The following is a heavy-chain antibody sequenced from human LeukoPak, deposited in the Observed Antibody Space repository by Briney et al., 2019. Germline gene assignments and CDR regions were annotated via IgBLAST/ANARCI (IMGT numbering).Heavy chain of an antibody. CDR3: AKAGLYGSGSYYSYYFDY. D-gene: IGHD3-10*01. J-gene: IGHJ4*02. CDR2: ISGSGGST. V-gene: IGHV3-23*01. Sequence: GGSLRLSCAASGFTFSNYAMSWVRQAPGKGREWVSAISGSGGSTYYADSVKGRFTISRDNSKNTLYLQMNSLRAEDTAVYYCAKAGLYGSGSYYSYYFDYWGQGTLVTVSS. CDR1: GFTFSNYA.